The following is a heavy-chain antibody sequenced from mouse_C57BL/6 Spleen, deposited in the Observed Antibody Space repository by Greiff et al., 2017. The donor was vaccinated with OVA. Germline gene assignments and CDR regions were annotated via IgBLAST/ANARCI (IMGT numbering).Heavy chain of an antibody. CDR1: GYAFSSSW. Sequence: VQLQESGPELVKPGASVKISCKASGYAFSSSWMNWVKQRPGKGLEWIGRIYPGDGDTNYNGKFKGKATLTADKSSSTAYMQLSSLTSEDSAVYFCARHPFDYWGQGTTLTVSS. CDR2: IYPGDGDT. J-gene: IGHJ2*01. CDR3: ARHPFDY. V-gene: IGHV1-82*01.